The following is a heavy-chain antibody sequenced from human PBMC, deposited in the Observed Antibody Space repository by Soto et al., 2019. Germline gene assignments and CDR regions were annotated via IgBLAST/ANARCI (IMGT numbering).Heavy chain of an antibody. V-gene: IGHV3-21*05. D-gene: IGHD6-19*01. Sequence: GGSLRLSCAASGFTFSSRWMTWVRQAPGKGLEWVSYISSTGSYTNYADSVRGRFTISRDNAKNSLYLQMNSLTAEDTAVYYCARDSTGWRAVYDYWGQGTLVTVSS. CDR1: GFTFSSRW. CDR3: ARDSTGWRAVYDY. J-gene: IGHJ4*02. CDR2: ISSTGSYT.